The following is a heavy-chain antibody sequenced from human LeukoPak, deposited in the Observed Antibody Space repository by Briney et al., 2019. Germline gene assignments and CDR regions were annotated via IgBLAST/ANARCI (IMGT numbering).Heavy chain of an antibody. J-gene: IGHJ4*02. D-gene: IGHD3-22*01. CDR3: ASVVTGGEDY. Sequence: SETLSLTCTVSGGSISSYYWSWIRQPPGKGLEWIGYIYYSRSTNYNPSLKSRVTISVDTSKNQFSLKLSSVTAADTAVYYCASVVTGGEDYWGQGTLVTVSS. CDR2: IYYSRST. CDR1: GGSISSYY. V-gene: IGHV4-59*12.